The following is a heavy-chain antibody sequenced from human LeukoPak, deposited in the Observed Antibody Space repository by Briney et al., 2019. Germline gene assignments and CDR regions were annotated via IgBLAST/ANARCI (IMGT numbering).Heavy chain of an antibody. CDR1: GFTFSSYA. CDR2: ISGSGGST. D-gene: IGHD2-21*02. CDR3: AKDGEAYCGGDCYTWGDYYFDY. Sequence: PGGSLRLSCAASGFTFSSYAMSWVRQAPGKGLEWVSAISGSGGSTYYADSVKGRFTISRDNSKNTLYLQMNSLRAEDTAVYYCAKDGEAYCGGDCYTWGDYYFDYWGQGTLVTVSS. V-gene: IGHV3-23*01. J-gene: IGHJ4*02.